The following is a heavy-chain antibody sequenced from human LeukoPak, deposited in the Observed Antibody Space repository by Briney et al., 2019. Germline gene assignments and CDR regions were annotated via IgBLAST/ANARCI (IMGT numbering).Heavy chain of an antibody. V-gene: IGHV3-48*04. CDR3: ARDSQTYSSSWFNAFDY. Sequence: GRSLRLSCAASGFNFSAYGMNWVRQAPGKGLEWLSYIRSSSSTKYYADSVKGRFTISRDNAKNSLYLQMNSLRAEDTAVYYCARDSQTYSSSWFNAFDYWGQGTLVTVSS. D-gene: IGHD6-13*01. J-gene: IGHJ4*02. CDR2: IRSSSSTK. CDR1: GFNFSAYG.